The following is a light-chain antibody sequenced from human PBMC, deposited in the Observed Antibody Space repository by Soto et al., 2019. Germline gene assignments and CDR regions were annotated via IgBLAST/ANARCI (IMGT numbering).Light chain of an antibody. Sequence: ELVRTQSPATLSVSPGERATLSCRASPGIKDYLAWFQQKPCQAPRLLIYGASTRATAIPARFSGSGSGTDFTLTISRLEPEDFAVYYGQQYGSSPTITFGQGTRLEIK. CDR3: QQYGSSPTIT. J-gene: IGKJ5*01. CDR1: PGIKDY. V-gene: IGKV3-20*01. CDR2: GAS.